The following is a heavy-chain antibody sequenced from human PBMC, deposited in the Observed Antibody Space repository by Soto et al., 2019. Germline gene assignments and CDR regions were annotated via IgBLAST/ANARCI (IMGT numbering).Heavy chain of an antibody. CDR1: GGSFSGYY. Sequence: SETLSLTCAVYGGSFSGYYWSWIRQPPGKGLEWLGEINHSGSTNYNPSLKSRVTISVDTSKNQFSLKLSSVTAADTAVYYCATSTAYYDILTGNYYYYYGMDVWGQGTTVTVSS. CDR2: INHSGST. D-gene: IGHD3-9*01. V-gene: IGHV4-34*01. J-gene: IGHJ6*02. CDR3: ATSTAYYDILTGNYYYYYGMDV.